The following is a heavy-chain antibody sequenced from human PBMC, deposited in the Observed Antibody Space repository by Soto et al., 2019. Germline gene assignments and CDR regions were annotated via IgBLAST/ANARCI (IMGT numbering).Heavy chain of an antibody. D-gene: IGHD5-12*01. CDR1: GYSFTTYA. CDR2: INVGNGNP. CDR3: ARDDPRGSGYYHWFDL. Sequence: ASVKVSCKASGYSFTTYAMHWVRQAPGQRPEWMGWINVGNGNPKYSQNFQGRVTITRDTSASTAYMELSSLRSEDTAVYYCARDDPRGSGYYHWFDLRGQGTLVTVSS. J-gene: IGHJ5*01. V-gene: IGHV1-3*01.